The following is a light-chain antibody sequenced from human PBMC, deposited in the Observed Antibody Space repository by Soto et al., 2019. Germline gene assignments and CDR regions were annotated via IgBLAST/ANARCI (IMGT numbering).Light chain of an antibody. Sequence: EIVLTQSPATLSLSPGERATLSCRASQSVSRSYSAWYQQKPGQAPSLLIYGASSRATGIPDRFSGSGSGRDGTLTISRLEPEDFAVYYCQQYGSSLPYTFGQGTKLEIK. CDR1: QSVSRSY. V-gene: IGKV3-20*01. CDR3: QQYGSSLPYT. CDR2: GAS. J-gene: IGKJ2*01.